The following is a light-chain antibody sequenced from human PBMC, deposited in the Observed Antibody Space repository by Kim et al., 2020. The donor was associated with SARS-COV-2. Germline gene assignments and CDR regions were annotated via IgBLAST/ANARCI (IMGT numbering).Light chain of an antibody. CDR1: QSVGSN. CDR2: GAS. J-gene: IGKJ1*01. Sequence: EIVMTQSPATLSVSPGERATLSCRASQSVGSNVAWYQQKPGQAPRLLIYGASTRATDIPARFSGSGSGTEFTLIISSLQSEDLADYFCQQYDDWPPWTIGQGTKVDIK. CDR3: QQYDDWPPWT. V-gene: IGKV3-15*01.